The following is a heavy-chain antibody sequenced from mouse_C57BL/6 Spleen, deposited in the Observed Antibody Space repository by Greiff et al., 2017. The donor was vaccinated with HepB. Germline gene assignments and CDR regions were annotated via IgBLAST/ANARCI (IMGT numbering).Heavy chain of an antibody. V-gene: IGHV3-6*01. CDR2: ISYDGSN. Sequence: VQLKQSGPGLVKPSQSLSLTCSVTGYSITSGYYWNWIRQFPGNKLEWMGYISYDGSNNYNPSLKNRISITRDTSKNQFFLKLNSVTTEDTATYYCAREDGYFDVWGTGTTVTVSS. CDR3: AREDGYFDV. J-gene: IGHJ1*03. CDR1: GYSITSGYY.